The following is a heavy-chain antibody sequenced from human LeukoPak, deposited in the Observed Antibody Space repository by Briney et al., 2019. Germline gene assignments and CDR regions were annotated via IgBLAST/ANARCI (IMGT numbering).Heavy chain of an antibody. CDR1: GFTFSSYG. CDR2: IWYDGSNK. V-gene: IGHV3-33*01. Sequence: PGGSLRLSCAASGFTFSSYGMHWVRQAPGKGLEWVAVIWYDGSNKYYADSAKGRFTISRDNSKNTLYLQMNSLRAEDTAVYYCARDQAMAALFDYWGQGTLVTVSS. J-gene: IGHJ4*02. CDR3: ARDQAMAALFDY. D-gene: IGHD5-18*01.